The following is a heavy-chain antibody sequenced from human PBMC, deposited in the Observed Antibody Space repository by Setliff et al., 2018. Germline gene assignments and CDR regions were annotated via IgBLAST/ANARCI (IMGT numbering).Heavy chain of an antibody. CDR2: VRHRGGT. CDR3: ARGGYSRGPPVYYFDY. Sequence: SETLSLTCTVSGGSISSSSYYWGWIRQPPGKGLEWLGSVRHRGGTYYNPSLKSRVTISLDTSENQFSLKLSSVAAADTAVYYCARGGYSRGPPVYYFDYWGQGTLVTVSS. D-gene: IGHD5-12*01. J-gene: IGHJ4*02. V-gene: IGHV4-39*07. CDR1: GGSISSSSYY.